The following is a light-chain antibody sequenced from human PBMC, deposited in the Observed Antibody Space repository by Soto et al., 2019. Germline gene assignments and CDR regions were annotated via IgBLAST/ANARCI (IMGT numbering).Light chain of an antibody. V-gene: IGKV2-40*01. CDR1: QSLFDSDDGNTY. CDR2: TLS. CDR3: MQRIDCPYT. J-gene: IGKJ2*01. Sequence: DIVMTQTPLSLPVTPGEPASISCRSSQSLFDSDDGNTYLDWYLQKPGQSPQVLIYTLSSRASGVPDRFSGSGSGTDFTLKISRVEADDVGVYYCMQRIDCPYTFGQGTKLEIK.